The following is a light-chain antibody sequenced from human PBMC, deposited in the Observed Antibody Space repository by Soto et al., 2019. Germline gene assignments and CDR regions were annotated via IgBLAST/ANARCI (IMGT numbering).Light chain of an antibody. J-gene: IGLJ2*01. CDR3: GADHGSGSNISV. CDR1: SGHSYYK. Sequence: QSVLTQPPSASASLGPSVTLTCTLTSGHSYYKVDWYQERPGKGHRSVMRVGTGGIVESKGDGFPDRFSVLGSGLSRYLTIKNIQEEDESDYHCGADHGSGSNISVFAAGTKLTVL. CDR2: VGTGGIVE. V-gene: IGLV9-49*01.